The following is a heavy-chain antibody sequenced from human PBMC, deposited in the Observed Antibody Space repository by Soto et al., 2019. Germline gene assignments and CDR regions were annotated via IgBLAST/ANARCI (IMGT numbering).Heavy chain of an antibody. CDR2: INPSGGST. Sequence: QVQLVQSGAEVKKPGASVKVSCKASGYTFTSYYMHWVRQAPGQGLEWMGIINPSGGSTSYAQKLQGRVTMTRDTSTSTVYMELSSLRSEDTAVYYCAREMGSTDYYYGMDVWGQGTTVTVSS. J-gene: IGHJ6*02. CDR1: GYTFTSYY. D-gene: IGHD2-2*01. CDR3: AREMGSTDYYYGMDV. V-gene: IGHV1-46*03.